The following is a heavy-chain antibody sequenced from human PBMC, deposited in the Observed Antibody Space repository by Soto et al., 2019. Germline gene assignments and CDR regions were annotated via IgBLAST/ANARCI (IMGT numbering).Heavy chain of an antibody. V-gene: IGHV3-64*01. J-gene: IGHJ4*02. Sequence: EVQLVESGGGLVQPGGSLRLSCAASGFTFSSYAMHWVRQAPGKGLEYVSAISSNGGSTYYANSVKGRFTISRGNSKNPLYLQMGSLRAEDMAVYYCAREGYCSSTSCYSFDYWGQGTLVTVSS. CDR3: AREGYCSSTSCYSFDY. CDR2: ISSNGGST. CDR1: GFTFSSYA. D-gene: IGHD2-2*01.